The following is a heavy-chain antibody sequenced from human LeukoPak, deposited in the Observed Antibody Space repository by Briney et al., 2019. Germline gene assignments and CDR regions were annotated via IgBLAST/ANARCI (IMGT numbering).Heavy chain of an antibody. J-gene: IGHJ4*02. V-gene: IGHV5-51*01. D-gene: IGHD4-23*01. CDR1: GYSFTSYW. CDR2: MYPGDSGT. CDR3: GRHLYGGNSAIDY. Sequence: GESLKISCKGSGYSFTSYWIGWVRQMPGKGLEWMGIMYPGDSGTRYSPSFQGQVTISVDKSISTAYLQWSSLKASDTAMYYCGRHLYGGNSAIDYRGQGTLVTVSS.